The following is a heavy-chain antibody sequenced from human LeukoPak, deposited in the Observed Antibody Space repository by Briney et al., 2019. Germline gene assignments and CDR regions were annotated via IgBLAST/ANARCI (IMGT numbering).Heavy chain of an antibody. CDR1: GFTFSSYG. J-gene: IGHJ6*03. D-gene: IGHD3-9*01. Sequence: GRSLRLSCAASGFTFSSYGMHWVRQAPGKGLEWVSAISGSGGSTYYADSVKGRFTISGDNSKNTLYLQMNSLRAEDTAVYYCARRYYDILTGYPIYYYYYYMDVWGKGTTVTVSS. CDR2: ISGSGGST. CDR3: ARRYYDILTGYPIYYYYYYMDV. V-gene: IGHV3-23*01.